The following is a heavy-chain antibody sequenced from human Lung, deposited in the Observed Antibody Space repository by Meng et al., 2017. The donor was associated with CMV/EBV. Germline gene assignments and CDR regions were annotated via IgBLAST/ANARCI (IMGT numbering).Heavy chain of an antibody. CDR2: IWYDGSNK. CDR3: AKDQRERITIFGVASLE. J-gene: IGHJ4*02. V-gene: IGHV3-33*06. D-gene: IGHD3-3*01. Sequence: GGSLRLXXAASGFTFSSYGMHWVRQAPGKGLEWVAVIWYDGSNKYYADSVKGRFTISRDNSKNTLYLQMNSLRAEDTAVYYCAKDQRERITIFGVASLEWGQGTXVTGAS. CDR1: GFTFSSYG.